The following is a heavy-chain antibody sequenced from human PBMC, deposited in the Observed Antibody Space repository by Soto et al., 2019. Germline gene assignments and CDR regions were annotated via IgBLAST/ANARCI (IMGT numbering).Heavy chain of an antibody. V-gene: IGHV1-69*12. CDR2: IIPIFRTP. CDR3: ARYKDREQLGGNYYYALDV. J-gene: IGHJ6*02. CDR1: GDTFDTFA. Sequence: QVQLVQSGAEVLKPGSSVKVSCKASGDTFDTFAISRVRQAPGQGLEWMGGIIPIFRTPDYAQKFQSRVTITADVSTSTAYMELSSLRSEDTAVYYCARYKDREQLGGNYYYALDVWGQGTTVSVSS. D-gene: IGHD1-1*01.